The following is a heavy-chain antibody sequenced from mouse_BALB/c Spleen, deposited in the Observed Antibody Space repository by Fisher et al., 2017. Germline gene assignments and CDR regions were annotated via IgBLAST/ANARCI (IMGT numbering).Heavy chain of an antibody. V-gene: IGHV1-63*01. J-gene: IGHJ4*01. Sequence: DKFKGKATLTADKSSSTAYMELSSLASEDSALYYCARVDYDAMDYWGQGTSVTVSS. CDR3: ARVDYDAMDY.